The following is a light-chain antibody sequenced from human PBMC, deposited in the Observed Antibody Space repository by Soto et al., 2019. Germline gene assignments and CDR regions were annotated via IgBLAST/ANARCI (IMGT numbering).Light chain of an antibody. V-gene: IGKV3-11*01. J-gene: IGKJ5*01. CDR3: QQRSNWPPIT. Sequence: EIVLTQSPATLSLSPGERATLSCRASQSVSSYLAWYQQKPGQAPRLLIYDASNRATGIPARFSGSGSGTDFTITISSLEPEDFGVYYCQQRSNWPPITFGQGTRLEIK. CDR1: QSVSSY. CDR2: DAS.